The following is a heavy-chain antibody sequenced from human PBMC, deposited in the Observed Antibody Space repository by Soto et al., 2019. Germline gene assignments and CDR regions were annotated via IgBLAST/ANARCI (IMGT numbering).Heavy chain of an antibody. CDR1: GFTFSSYW. CDR3: ARDYHYYDSSGYSDAFDI. D-gene: IGHD3-22*01. Sequence: VGSLRLSCAASGFTFSSYWMSWVRQAPGKGLEWVANIKQDGSEKYYVDSVKGRFTISRDNAKNSLYLQMNSLRAEDTAVYYCARDYHYYDSSGYSDAFDIWGQGTMVTVSS. CDR2: IKQDGSEK. V-gene: IGHV3-7*01. J-gene: IGHJ3*02.